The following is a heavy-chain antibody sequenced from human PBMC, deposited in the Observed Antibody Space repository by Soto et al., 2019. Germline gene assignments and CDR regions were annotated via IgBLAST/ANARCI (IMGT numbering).Heavy chain of an antibody. D-gene: IGHD3-22*01. V-gene: IGHV3-30*03. Sequence: PGGSLRLSCAASGFTFSSYGMHWVRQAPGKGLEWVAVISYDGSNKYYAASVKGRFTISRDNSKNTLCLQMNSLRAEDTAVYYCAIVANGSDYYDSSGLKDRGVDYWGQGTLVTVSS. CDR3: AIVANGSDYYDSSGLKDRGVDY. CDR2: ISYDGSNK. CDR1: GFTFSSYG. J-gene: IGHJ4*02.